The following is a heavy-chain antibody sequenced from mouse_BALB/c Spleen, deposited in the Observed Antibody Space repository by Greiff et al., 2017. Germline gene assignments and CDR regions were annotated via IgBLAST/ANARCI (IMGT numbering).Heavy chain of an antibody. D-gene: IGHD2-3*01. V-gene: IGHV1-7*01. CDR3: ARSGDGYFYAMDY. Sequence: QVQLQQSGAELAKPGASVKMSCKASGYTFTSYWMHWVKQRPGQGLEWIRYINPSTGYTEYNQKFKDKATLTADKSSSTTYMQLSSLTSEDSAVYYCARSGDGYFYAMDYWGQGTSVTVSS. CDR1: GYTFTSYW. J-gene: IGHJ4*01. CDR2: INPSTGYT.